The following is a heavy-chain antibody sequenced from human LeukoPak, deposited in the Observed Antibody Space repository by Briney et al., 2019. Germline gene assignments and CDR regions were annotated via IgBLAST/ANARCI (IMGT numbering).Heavy chain of an antibody. CDR2: ISGYNGNT. CDR3: ARRGSYLDY. J-gene: IGHJ4*02. V-gene: IGHV1-18*01. D-gene: IGHD3-16*01. Sequence: ASVKVSCKASGYTFTSYGISWVRQAPGQGLEWMGWISGYNGNTNYAQKLQGRVTMTTDISTSTAYMERRSLRSDDTAVYYCARRGSYLDYWGQGTLVTVSS. CDR1: GYTFTSYG.